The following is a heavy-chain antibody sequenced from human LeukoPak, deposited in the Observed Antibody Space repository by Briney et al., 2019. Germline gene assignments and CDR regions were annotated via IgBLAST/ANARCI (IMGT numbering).Heavy chain of an antibody. CDR3: ARASTMVRGAGRFDP. Sequence: SKTLSLTCAVYGGSFSGYYWSWIRQPPGKGLEWIGEINHSGSTNYNPSLKSRVTISVDTSKNQFSLKLSSVTAADTAVYYCARASTMVRGAGRFDPWGQGTLVTVSS. J-gene: IGHJ5*02. CDR1: GGSFSGYY. V-gene: IGHV4-34*01. D-gene: IGHD3-10*01. CDR2: INHSGST.